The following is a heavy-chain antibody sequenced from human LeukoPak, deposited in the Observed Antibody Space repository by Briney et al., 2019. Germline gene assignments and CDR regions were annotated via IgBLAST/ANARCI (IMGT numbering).Heavy chain of an antibody. CDR2: ISSSSSTI. J-gene: IGHJ4*02. V-gene: IGHV3-48*01. CDR3: ASFDGNIFDY. CDR1: GFTFSSYS. D-gene: IGHD4-23*01. Sequence: GGSLRLSCAASGFTFSSYSMNWVRQAPGKGLEWVSYISSSSSTIYYADSVKGRFTISRDNAKNSLYLQMNSLRAEDTAVYYCASFDGNIFDYGGQGTLVTVSS.